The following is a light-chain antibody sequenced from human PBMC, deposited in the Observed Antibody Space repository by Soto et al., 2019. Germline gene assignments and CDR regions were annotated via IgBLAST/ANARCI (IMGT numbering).Light chain of an antibody. CDR2: GVS. Sequence: EIVLTQSPGTLSLSPGERATLSCRASQSISSSFLAWYQQRPGQAPRLLIHGVSSKAAGIPDRFSGSGSGTDFTLTINRPEPQDFALYFCQQYGSSPFTFGPGTQLEIK. CDR3: QQYGSSPFT. CDR1: QSISSSF. V-gene: IGKV3-20*01. J-gene: IGKJ3*01.